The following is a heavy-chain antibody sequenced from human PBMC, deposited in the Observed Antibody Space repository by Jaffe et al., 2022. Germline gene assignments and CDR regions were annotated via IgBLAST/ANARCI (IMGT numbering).Heavy chain of an antibody. V-gene: IGHV7-4-1*02. J-gene: IGHJ6*03. D-gene: IGHD3-10*01. CDR3: ARDPLSTLLWFGGGYYYMDV. Sequence: QVQLVQSGSELKKPGASVKVSCKASGYTFTSYAMNWVRQAPGQGLEWMGWINTNTGNPTYAQGFTGRFVFSLDTSVSTAYLQISSLKAEDTAVYYCARDPLSTLLWFGGGYYYMDVWGKGTTVTVSS. CDR2: INTNTGNP. CDR1: GYTFTSYA.